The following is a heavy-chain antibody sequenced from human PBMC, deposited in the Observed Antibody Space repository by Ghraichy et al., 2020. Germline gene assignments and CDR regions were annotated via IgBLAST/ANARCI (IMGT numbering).Heavy chain of an antibody. CDR2: ISENGGNT. D-gene: IGHD1-26*01. Sequence: GESLNISCAASGFTFSAYAMGWVRQAPGRGLEWVSSISENGGNTYYADSVKGRFAISRDNSKNTLYLQMNSLRVEDTAVYSCAKDIRGRGSYGWFDPWGQGTLVTVSS. J-gene: IGHJ5*02. CDR1: GFTFSAYA. V-gene: IGHV3-23*01. CDR3: AKDIRGRGSYGWFDP.